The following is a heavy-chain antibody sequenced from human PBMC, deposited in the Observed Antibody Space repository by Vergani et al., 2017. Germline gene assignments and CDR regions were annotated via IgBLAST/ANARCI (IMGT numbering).Heavy chain of an antibody. CDR1: GVSMQSGSFY. Sequence: QVQLHESGPGLVKPSETLSLICSVSGVSMQSGSFYWTWIRQTAERRLEWMGRVYPSGTTNYNPSLNGRVTIFVDKSKNILSLRLNSVTAADTAVYYCARDPLYSTTWPFLLLDMDVWGQGTTVTVSS. CDR2: VYPSGTT. J-gene: IGHJ6*02. D-gene: IGHD6-13*01. CDR3: ARDPLYSTTWPFLLLDMDV. V-gene: IGHV4-61*02.